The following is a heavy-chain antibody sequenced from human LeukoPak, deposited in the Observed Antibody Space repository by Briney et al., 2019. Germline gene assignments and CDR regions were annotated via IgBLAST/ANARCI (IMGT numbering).Heavy chain of an antibody. CDR1: GGSISSYY. J-gene: IGHJ5*02. CDR2: IYYSGST. CDR3: ARDGPSANWFDP. Sequence: SETLSLTCTVSGGSISSYYWSWIRRPPGKGLEWIGYIYYSGSTNYNPSLKSRVTISVDTSKNQFSLKLSSVTAADTAVYYCARDGPSANWFDPWGQGTLVTVSS. V-gene: IGHV4-59*01.